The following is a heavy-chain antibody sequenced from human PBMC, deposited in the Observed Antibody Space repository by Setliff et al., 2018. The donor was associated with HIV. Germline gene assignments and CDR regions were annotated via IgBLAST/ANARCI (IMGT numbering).Heavy chain of an antibody. D-gene: IGHD5-12*01. Sequence: SETLSLTCTVSGGSISSHYWSWIRQPPGKGLEWIGYIYYSGSTNYNPSLKSRVTISVDTSKNQFSLKLSSVTASDTAVYYCARSPERGYDSDWFDPWGQGTLVTVSS. CDR3: ARSPERGYDSDWFDP. CDR2: IYYSGST. V-gene: IGHV4-59*11. CDR1: GGSISSHY. J-gene: IGHJ5*02.